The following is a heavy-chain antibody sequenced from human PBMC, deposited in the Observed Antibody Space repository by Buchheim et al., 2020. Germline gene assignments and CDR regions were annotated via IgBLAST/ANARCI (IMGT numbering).Heavy chain of an antibody. D-gene: IGHD3-16*01. CDR3: AKSSQRWGYYNYDMDV. V-gene: IGHV3-30*18. CDR2: ISYDGSDK. Sequence: QVQLVESGGGVVQPGRSLRLSCAASGFTFSSYGVHWVRQAPGKGLEWVALISYDGSDKYYADSVKGRFTFSRDNSKNTLFLQMNSLRPEDTAVYYCAKSSQRWGYYNYDMDVWGQGTT. J-gene: IGHJ6*02. CDR1: GFTFSSYG.